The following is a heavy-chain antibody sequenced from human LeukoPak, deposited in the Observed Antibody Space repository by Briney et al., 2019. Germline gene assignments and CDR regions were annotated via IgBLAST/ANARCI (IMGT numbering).Heavy chain of an antibody. J-gene: IGHJ5*02. V-gene: IGHV1-69*13. CDR3: ARDREQWLVRNWFDP. CDR2: IIPIFGTA. D-gene: IGHD6-19*01. Sequence: WASVKVSCKASGGTFSSYAISWVRQAPGQGLEWMGGIIPIFGTANYAQKFQGRVTITADESTSTAYMELSSLRSEDAAVYYCARDREQWLVRNWFDPWGQGTLVTVSS. CDR1: GGTFSSYA.